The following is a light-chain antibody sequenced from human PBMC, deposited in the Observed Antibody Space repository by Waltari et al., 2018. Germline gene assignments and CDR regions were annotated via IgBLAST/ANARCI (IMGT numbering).Light chain of an antibody. CDR2: KAS. CDR1: QSISSW. CDR3: QQYNSYWHT. J-gene: IGKJ2*01. V-gene: IGKV1-5*03. Sequence: CRASQSISSWLAWYQQKPGKAPKLLIYKASSLESGVPSRFSGSGSGTECTLTISSLQPDDFATYYCQQYNSYWHTFGQGNKLEIK.